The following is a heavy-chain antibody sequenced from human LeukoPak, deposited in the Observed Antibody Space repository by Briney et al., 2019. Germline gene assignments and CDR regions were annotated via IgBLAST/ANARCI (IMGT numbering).Heavy chain of an antibody. J-gene: IGHJ4*02. CDR3: ARDGRSSSSFDY. Sequence: SETLSLTCAVHGGSFSGYYWSWIRQPPGKGLEWIGEINHSGSTNYNPSLKSRVTMSVDTSKSQFSLKLSSVTAADTAVYYCARDGRSSSSFDYWGQGTLVTVSS. V-gene: IGHV4-34*01. D-gene: IGHD6-6*01. CDR1: GGSFSGYY. CDR2: INHSGST.